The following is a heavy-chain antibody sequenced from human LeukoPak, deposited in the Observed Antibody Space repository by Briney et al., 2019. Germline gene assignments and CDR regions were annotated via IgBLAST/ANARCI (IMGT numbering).Heavy chain of an antibody. D-gene: IGHD1-7*01. CDR3: AKDLGAGTTKYFDY. CDR2: ISGSGGST. V-gene: IGHV3-23*01. Sequence: PGGSLRLSCAASGFTFSSYAMSWVRQAPGKGLEWVSAISGSGGSTYYADSVKGRFTISRDNSKNTLYLKMNSLRAEDTAVYYCAKDLGAGTTKYFDYWGQGTLVTVSS. CDR1: GFTFSSYA. J-gene: IGHJ4*02.